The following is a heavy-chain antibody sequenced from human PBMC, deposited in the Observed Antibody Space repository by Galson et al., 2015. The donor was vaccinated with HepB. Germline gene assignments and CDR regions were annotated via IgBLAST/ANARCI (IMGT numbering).Heavy chain of an antibody. J-gene: IGHJ4*02. CDR2: INPSGGST. CDR1: GYTFTSYY. V-gene: IGHV1-46*04. Sequence: SGYTFTSYYMHWVRQAPGQGLEWMGIINPSGGSTSYAQKLQGRVTMTRDTSTSTVYMELSSLRSEDTAVYYCARALAVAGPFPFDYWGQGTLVTVSS. CDR3: ARALAVAGPFPFDY. D-gene: IGHD6-19*01.